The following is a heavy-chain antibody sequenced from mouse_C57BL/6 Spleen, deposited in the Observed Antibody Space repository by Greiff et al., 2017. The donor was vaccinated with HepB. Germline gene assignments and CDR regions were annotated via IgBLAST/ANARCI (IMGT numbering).Heavy chain of an antibody. CDR3: ARERGYYDYNFDY. Sequence: DVKLQESGPGLVKPSQSLSLTCSVTGYSITSGYYWNWIRQFPGNKLEWMGYISYDGSNNYNPSLKNRISITRDTSKNQFFLKLNSVTTEDTATYYCARERGYYDYNFDYWGQGTTLTVSS. CDR1: GYSITSGYY. J-gene: IGHJ2*01. V-gene: IGHV3-6*01. CDR2: ISYDGSN. D-gene: IGHD2-4*01.